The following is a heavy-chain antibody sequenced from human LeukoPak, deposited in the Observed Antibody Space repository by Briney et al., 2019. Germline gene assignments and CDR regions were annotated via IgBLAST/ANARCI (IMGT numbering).Heavy chain of an antibody. Sequence: PSETLSLTCTVSSGSISTGGYYWSSVRQHPGRGLDRNAYMCYTGSTYYIPSRKSRVTKTLNTSNNKFSLMLTSVTAADMAVYYCARVNSRVGFLFDHWGLGTLVTVSS. CDR1: SGSISTGGYY. D-gene: IGHD2/OR15-2a*01. J-gene: IGHJ4*02. CDR2: MCYTGST. CDR3: ARVNSRVGFLFDH. V-gene: IGHV4-31*03.